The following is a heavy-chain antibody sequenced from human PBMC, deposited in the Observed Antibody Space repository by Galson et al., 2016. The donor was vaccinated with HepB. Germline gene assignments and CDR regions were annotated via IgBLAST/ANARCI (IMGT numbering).Heavy chain of an antibody. Sequence: CAISGDSVSSNSAAWNWVRQSPSRGLEWLGRTYYRSKRSYEYEDSLKSRLTISPDTTKNHFSLHLASLTPEDTAVYFCVREQIIPSAGGGNYFDSWGQGTLVTVSS. CDR2: TYYRSKRSY. J-gene: IGHJ4*02. V-gene: IGHV6-1*01. CDR1: GDSVSSNSAA. CDR3: VREQIIPSAGGGNYFDS. D-gene: IGHD2-8*02.